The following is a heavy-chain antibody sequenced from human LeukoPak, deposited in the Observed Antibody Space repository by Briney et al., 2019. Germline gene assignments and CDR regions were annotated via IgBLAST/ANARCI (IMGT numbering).Heavy chain of an antibody. J-gene: IGHJ3*02. Sequence: GGSLRLSCAASGFTFSSYAMSWVRQAPGKGLEWVSAISGSGGSTYYADSVEGRFTISRDNSKNTLYLQMNSLRAEDTAVYYCAKSHDSSGAFDIWGQGTMVTVSS. CDR3: AKSHDSSGAFDI. CDR2: ISGSGGST. V-gene: IGHV3-23*01. CDR1: GFTFSSYA. D-gene: IGHD3-22*01.